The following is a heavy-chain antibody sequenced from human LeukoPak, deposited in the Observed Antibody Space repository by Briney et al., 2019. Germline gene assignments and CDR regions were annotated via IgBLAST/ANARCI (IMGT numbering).Heavy chain of an antibody. J-gene: IGHJ6*04. V-gene: IGHV1-69*05. Sequence: SVKVSCKASGGTFSSYAISWVRQAPGQGLEWMGRIIPIFGTANYAQKVQSRVTITTDESTSTAYMELSSLRSEDTAVYYCARGSSSPGLPDAVWGKGTTVTVSS. CDR2: IIPIFGTA. CDR3: ARGSSSPGLPDAV. D-gene: IGHD6-6*01. CDR1: GGTFSSYA.